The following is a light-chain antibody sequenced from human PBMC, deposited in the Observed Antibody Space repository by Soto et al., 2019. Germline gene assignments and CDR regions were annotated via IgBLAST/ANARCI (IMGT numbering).Light chain of an antibody. J-gene: IGKJ2*01. CDR3: QQYNDCQYS. Sequence: DIQMTQSPSTLSASVGDGVTITCRASQSIGSWLAWYQQKPGEAPKLLISKATNLQSGVPSRFSGSGSGTDFSLTISSLQPVDSATYFCQQYNDCQYSFGPGTKLEI. CDR1: QSIGSW. V-gene: IGKV1-5*03. CDR2: KAT.